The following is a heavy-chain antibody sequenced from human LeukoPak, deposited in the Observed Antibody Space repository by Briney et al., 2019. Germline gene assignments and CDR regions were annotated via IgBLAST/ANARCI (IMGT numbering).Heavy chain of an antibody. CDR1: VFAFNTQA. D-gene: IGHD3-9*01. CDR3: ARDPGKLRYFDL. J-gene: IGHJ4*02. V-gene: IGHV3-30*15. Sequence: GGSLRLSCVASVFAFNTQAMHWVRQAPGKGLEWLAVMSLDGSSIYYADSAKGRFTISRDNFKNTLSLQMSCLKVEDTAVYYRARDPGKLRYFDLWGQGTLLTVSS. CDR2: MSLDGSSI.